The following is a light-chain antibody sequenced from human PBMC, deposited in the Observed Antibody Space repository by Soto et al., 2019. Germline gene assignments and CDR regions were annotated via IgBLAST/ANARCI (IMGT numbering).Light chain of an antibody. J-gene: IGKJ1*01. CDR3: QQYNSYSWT. CDR2: KAS. Sequence: DIQMTQSLSTLSASVGDRVTITCRASQSISSWLAWYQQKPGKAPKLLIYKASSLESGVPSRFSGSGSGTEFTLTISSLQPDDFATHYCQQYNSYSWTFGQGTKVDIK. CDR1: QSISSW. V-gene: IGKV1-5*03.